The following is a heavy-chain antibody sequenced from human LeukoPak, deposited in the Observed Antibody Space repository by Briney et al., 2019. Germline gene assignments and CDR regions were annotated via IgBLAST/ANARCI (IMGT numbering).Heavy chain of an antibody. J-gene: IGHJ3*02. D-gene: IGHD6-19*01. CDR2: IRSKAYGGTT. V-gene: IGHV3-49*04. CDR1: GFTFSSYG. CDR3: TRGFIGSGWYGDAFDI. Sequence: GGSLRLSCAASGFTFSSYGMHWVRQAPGKGLEWVGFIRSKAYGGTTEYAASVKGRFTISRDDSKSIAYLQMNSLKTEDTAVYYCTRGFIGSGWYGDAFDIWGQGTMVTVSS.